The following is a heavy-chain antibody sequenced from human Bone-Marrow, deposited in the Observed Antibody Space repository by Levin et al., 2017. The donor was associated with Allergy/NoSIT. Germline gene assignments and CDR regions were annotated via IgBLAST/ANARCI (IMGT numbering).Heavy chain of an antibody. V-gene: IGHV3-23*01. Sequence: HPGGSLRLSCFGSGFSLTTSAMAWVRQAPGKGLEWVSTISEDSAYYAESVRGRFIISRDSSEGTVSLQMTDLGADDSAAYYSARAPPNDYSTRGFYSWFASWGQGTLVTVSS. J-gene: IGHJ5*01. CDR3: ARAPPNDYSTRGFYSWFAS. CDR2: ISEDSA. CDR1: GFSLTTSA. D-gene: IGHD4/OR15-4a*01.